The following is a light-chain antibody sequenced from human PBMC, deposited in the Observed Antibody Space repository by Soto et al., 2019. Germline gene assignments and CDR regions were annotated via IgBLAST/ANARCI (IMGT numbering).Light chain of an antibody. CDR3: MQALQIPHT. CDR1: QSLLHSNAYNY. J-gene: IGKJ2*01. Sequence: DIVMTQSPLSLPVTPGEPASISCRSSQSLLHSNAYNYLDWYLQKPGQSPHLLIYLGSNRASGVPDRFSASGSGRDFTLNISRVEAEDVGPFYCMQALQIPHTFGRGTXVXIK. V-gene: IGKV2-28*01. CDR2: LGS.